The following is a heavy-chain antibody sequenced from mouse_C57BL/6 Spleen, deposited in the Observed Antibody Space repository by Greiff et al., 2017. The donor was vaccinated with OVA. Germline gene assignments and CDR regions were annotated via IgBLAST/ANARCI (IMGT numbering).Heavy chain of an antibody. J-gene: IGHJ4*01. CDR2: IWSGGST. V-gene: IGHV2-2*01. D-gene: IGHD2-4*01. CDR1: GFSLTSYG. Sequence: VMLVESGPGLVQPSQSLSITCTVSGFSLTSYGVHWVRQSPGKGLEWLGVIWSGGSTDYNAAFISRLSISKDNSKSQVFFKMNSLQADDTAIYYCARNWGLRTKYAMDYWGQGTSVTVSS. CDR3: ARNWGLRTKYAMDY.